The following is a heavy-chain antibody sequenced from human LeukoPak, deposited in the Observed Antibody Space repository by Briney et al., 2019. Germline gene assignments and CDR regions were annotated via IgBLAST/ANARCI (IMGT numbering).Heavy chain of an antibody. CDR1: GGSISSSSYY. V-gene: IGHV4-39*01. Sequence: SETLSLTCTVSGGSISSSSYYWGWIRKPPGKGLEWIGSIYYSGSTYYNPSLKSRVTISVDTSKNHFSLKLSSVTAADTAVYYCARLFPLDIIGANGESDYWGQGTLVTVSS. D-gene: IGHD1-26*01. CDR2: IYYSGST. J-gene: IGHJ4*02. CDR3: ARLFPLDIIGANGESDY.